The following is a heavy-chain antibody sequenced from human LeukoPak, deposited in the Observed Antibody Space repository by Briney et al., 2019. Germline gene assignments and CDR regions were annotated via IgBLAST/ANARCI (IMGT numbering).Heavy chain of an antibody. Sequence: GGSLSLSCAPSGFTFSSYEMNWVRQAPGKELEWVSYISSSGSNIYYADSVKGRFTISRDNAKTSLYLQMNSLRAEDTAVYYCAELGITMIGGVWGKGTTVTISS. D-gene: IGHD3-10*02. J-gene: IGHJ6*04. CDR2: ISSSGSNI. CDR3: AELGITMIGGV. V-gene: IGHV3-48*03. CDR1: GFTFSSYE.